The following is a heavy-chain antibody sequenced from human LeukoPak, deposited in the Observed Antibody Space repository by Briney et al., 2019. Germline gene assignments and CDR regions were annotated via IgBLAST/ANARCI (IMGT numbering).Heavy chain of an antibody. D-gene: IGHD3-9*01. V-gene: IGHV4-59*01. CDR1: GGSISSYY. CDR2: IYYSGST. J-gene: IGHJ6*03. CDR3: ARGLGLRYFDWLLRSYISYMDV. Sequence: SETLSLTCTVSGGSISSYYWSWIRQPPGKGLEWIGYIYYSGSTNYNPSLKSRVTISVDTSKNQFSLKLSSVTAADTAVYYCARGLGLRYFDWLLRSYISYMDVWGKGTTVTISS.